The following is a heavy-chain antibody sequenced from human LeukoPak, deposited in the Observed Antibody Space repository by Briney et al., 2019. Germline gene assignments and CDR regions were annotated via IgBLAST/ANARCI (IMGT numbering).Heavy chain of an antibody. CDR2: IRSKANSYAT. D-gene: IGHD6-13*01. V-gene: IGHV3-73*01. J-gene: IGHJ6*02. CDR3: TRIAAAGTGLYYYGMDV. CDR1: GFTFSGSA. Sequence: PGGSLRLSCAASGFTFSGSAMHWVRQASGKGLEWVGRIRSKANSYATAYAASVKGRFTISRDDSKNTAYLQMNSLKTEDTAVYYCTRIAAAGTGLYYYGMDVWGQGTTVTVSS.